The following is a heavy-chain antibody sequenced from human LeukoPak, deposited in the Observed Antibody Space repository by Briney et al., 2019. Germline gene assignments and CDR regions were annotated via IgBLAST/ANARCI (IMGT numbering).Heavy chain of an antibody. CDR1: GYTFT. V-gene: IGHV1-46*01. Sequence: GASVKVSCKASGYTFTMHWVRQAPGQGLEWMGIINPSGGSTSYAQKFQGRVTMTRDMSTSTVYMELSSLRSEDTAVYYCARVAAEVVGVPGPIGFGWLRRDYYYMDVWGKGTTVTVSS. D-gene: IGHD2-2*02. CDR3: ARVAAEVVGVPGPIGFGWLRRDYYYMDV. CDR2: INPSGGST. J-gene: IGHJ6*03.